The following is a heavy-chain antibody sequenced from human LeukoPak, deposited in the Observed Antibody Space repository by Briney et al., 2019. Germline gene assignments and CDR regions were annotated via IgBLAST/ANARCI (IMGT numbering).Heavy chain of an antibody. Sequence: PSETLSLTCTVSGGSISSYYWSWIRQPPGKGLEWIGYIYYTGSTNSNPSLKSRVTISVDTSRNQFSLKLTSVTAADTAVYYCASSRITMVRGVSYYYGLDVWGQGTTVTVSS. J-gene: IGHJ6*02. D-gene: IGHD3-10*01. CDR3: ASSRITMVRGVSYYYGLDV. V-gene: IGHV4-59*01. CDR1: GGSISSYY. CDR2: IYYTGST.